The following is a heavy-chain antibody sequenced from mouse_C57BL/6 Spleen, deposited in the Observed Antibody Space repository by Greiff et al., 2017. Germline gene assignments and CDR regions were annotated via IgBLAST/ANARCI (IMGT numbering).Heavy chain of an antibody. V-gene: IGHV1-7*01. J-gene: IGHJ2*01. D-gene: IGHD1-1*01. Sequence: GASVKLSCTASGYTFTSYWMHLVKQRPGQGLEWIGYINPSSGYTKYNQKFKDKATLSADKSSSTAYMQLSSLTYEDADVDYCARSLITTLVGGYWGQGTTLTVSS. CDR3: ARSLITTLVGGY. CDR1: GYTFTSYW. CDR2: INPSSGYT.